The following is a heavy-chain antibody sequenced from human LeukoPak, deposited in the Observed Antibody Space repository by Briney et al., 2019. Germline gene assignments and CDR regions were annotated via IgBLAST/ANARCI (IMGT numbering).Heavy chain of an antibody. CDR1: DFSFITYA. CDR2: ISSSSSYI. D-gene: IGHD6-13*01. CDR3: ARVAVLSSSWYGWFDP. J-gene: IGHJ5*02. V-gene: IGHV3-21*01. Sequence: GGSLRLSCAASDFSFITYAMSWVRQAPGKGLEWVSSISSSSSYIYYADSVKGRFTISRDNAKNSLYLQMNSLRAEDTAVYYCARVAVLSSSWYGWFDPWGQGTLVTVSS.